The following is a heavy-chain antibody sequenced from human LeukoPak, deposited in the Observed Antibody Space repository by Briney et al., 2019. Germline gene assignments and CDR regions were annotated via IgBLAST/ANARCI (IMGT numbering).Heavy chain of an antibody. CDR2: ISSSSSYI. CDR3: TRDEDFYSSSSDY. D-gene: IGHD6-6*01. Sequence: GGSLRLSCAASGFTFSDYYMSWIRQAPGKGLEWVSFISSSSSYIYYADSVKGRFTISRDNAKNSLYLQMNSLRAEDTAVYYCTRDEDFYSSSSDYWGQGTLVTVSS. J-gene: IGHJ4*02. V-gene: IGHV3-11*06. CDR1: GFTFSDYY.